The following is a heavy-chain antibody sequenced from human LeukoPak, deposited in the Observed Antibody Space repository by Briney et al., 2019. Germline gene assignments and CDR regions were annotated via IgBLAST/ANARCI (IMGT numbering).Heavy chain of an antibody. V-gene: IGHV4-38-2*01. CDR1: GGSISSGYY. CDR2: IYHSGST. D-gene: IGHD3-10*01. J-gene: IGHJ4*02. CDR3: ARVHGSGSYADY. Sequence: SETLSLTCAVSGGSISSGYYWGRIRQPPGKGLEWIGSIYHSGSTYYNPSLKSRVTISVDTSKNQFSLKLSSVTAADTAVYYCARVHGSGSYADYWGQGTLVTVSS.